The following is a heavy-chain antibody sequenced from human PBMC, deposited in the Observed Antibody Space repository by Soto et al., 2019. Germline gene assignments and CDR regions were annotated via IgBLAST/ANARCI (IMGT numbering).Heavy chain of an antibody. D-gene: IGHD2-2*02. Sequence: ASLRFSCVGSGFTFSTYSINWVRQAPGKGLEWVSSISSRSDIYYADSVKGRFTIPRDNAKNSVSLQMNSLRAEDTAVYYCAREYTAWPLAYGLDVWGQGTTVT. CDR3: AREYTAWPLAYGLDV. J-gene: IGHJ6*02. CDR1: GFTFSTYS. V-gene: IGHV3-21*01. CDR2: ISSRSDI.